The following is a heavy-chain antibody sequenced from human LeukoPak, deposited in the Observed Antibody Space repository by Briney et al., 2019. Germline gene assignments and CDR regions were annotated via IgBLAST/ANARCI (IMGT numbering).Heavy chain of an antibody. V-gene: IGHV1-24*01. D-gene: IGHD4-17*01. CDR1: GGTFSSYA. Sequence: ASVKVSCKASGGTFSSYAISWVRQAPGKGLEWMGGFDPEDGETIYAQKFQGRVTMTEDTSTDTAYMELSSLRSEDTAVYYCATDRKVTTYLYYMDVWGKGTTVTVSS. CDR2: FDPEDGET. CDR3: ATDRKVTTYLYYMDV. J-gene: IGHJ6*03.